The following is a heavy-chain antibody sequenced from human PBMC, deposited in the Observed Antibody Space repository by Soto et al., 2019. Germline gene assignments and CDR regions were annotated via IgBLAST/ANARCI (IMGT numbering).Heavy chain of an antibody. J-gene: IGHJ6*01. Sequence: ASVKVSCKASGGTFSSYAISWVRQAPGQGLEWMGGIIPIFGTANYAQKFQGRVTITADESTSTAYMELSSLRSEDTAVYYCARDIRKGSRWLYDYYYYAMDVWGQGTPVTVPS. D-gene: IGHD6-13*01. CDR2: IIPIFGTA. CDR3: ARDIRKGSRWLYDYYYYAMDV. CDR1: GGTFSSYA. V-gene: IGHV1-69*13.